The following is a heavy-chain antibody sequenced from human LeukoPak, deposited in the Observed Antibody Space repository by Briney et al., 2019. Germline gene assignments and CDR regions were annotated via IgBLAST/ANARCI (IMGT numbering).Heavy chain of an antibody. J-gene: IGHJ3*01. CDR2: ISSSATTI. CDR1: GFTFNSYE. CDR3: ARDPCPSCAFDV. D-gene: IGHD3-10*01. V-gene: IGHV3-48*03. Sequence: RPGGSLRLSCAASGFTFNSYEMSWVRQAPGKGLEWVSYISSSATTIYYADSVKGRFTISRDDAKNPLYLQMNSLRAEDTAVYYCARDPCPSCAFDVWGQGTMVIVSS.